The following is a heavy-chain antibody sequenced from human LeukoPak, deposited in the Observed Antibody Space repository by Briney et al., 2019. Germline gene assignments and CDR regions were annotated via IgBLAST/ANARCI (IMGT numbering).Heavy chain of an antibody. CDR3: ERHSYDFWSGFHY. V-gene: IGHV4-59*08. D-gene: IGHD3-3*01. J-gene: IGHJ4*02. Sequence: SETLSLTCTVSSGSISGFYWSWLRQPPGKGLEWVGYVYSSGGTTYNPSLKSRVTISVDTSKNQFSLKLSSFTAADTAVYYCERHSYDFWSGFHYWGQGTLVTVSS. CDR2: VYSSGGT. CDR1: SGSISGFY.